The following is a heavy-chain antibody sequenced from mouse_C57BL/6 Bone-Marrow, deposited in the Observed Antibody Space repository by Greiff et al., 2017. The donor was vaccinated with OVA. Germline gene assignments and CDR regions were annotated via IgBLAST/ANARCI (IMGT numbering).Heavy chain of an antibody. CDR3: ARLLRLLFDY. CDR1: GFTFSSYA. D-gene: IGHD1-1*01. Sequence: VQLKESGGGLVKPGGSLKLSCAASGFTFSSYAMSWVRQTPEKRLEWVATISDGGSYTYYPDNVKGRFTISRDNAKNNLYLQMSHLKSEDTAMYYCARLLRLLFDYWGQGTTLTVSS. CDR2: ISDGGSYT. J-gene: IGHJ2*01. V-gene: IGHV5-4*01.